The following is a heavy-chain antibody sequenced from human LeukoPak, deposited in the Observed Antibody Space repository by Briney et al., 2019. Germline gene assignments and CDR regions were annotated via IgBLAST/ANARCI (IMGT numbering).Heavy chain of an antibody. CDR2: IYYSGST. J-gene: IGHJ5*02. Sequence: SETLSLTCSVSGGSISSGGYSWNWIRQHPGKGLEWIGYIYYSGSTNYNPSLKSRVTISVDTSKNQFSLKLSSVTAADTAVYYCARLASPLSSSWLYNWFDPWGQGTLVTVSS. CDR1: GGSISSGGYS. CDR3: ARLASPLSSSWLYNWFDP. V-gene: IGHV4-61*08. D-gene: IGHD6-13*01.